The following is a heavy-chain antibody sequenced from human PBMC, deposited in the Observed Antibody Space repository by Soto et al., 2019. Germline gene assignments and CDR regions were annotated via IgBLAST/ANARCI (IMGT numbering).Heavy chain of an antibody. J-gene: IGHJ4*02. CDR3: AKDPFAPYSSGWYFDY. CDR2: ISWNSGSI. CDR1: GFTFDDYA. V-gene: IGHV3-9*01. D-gene: IGHD6-19*01. Sequence: GGSLRLSCAASGFTFDDYAMHWVRQAPGKGLEWVSGISWNSGSIGYADSVKGRFTISRDNAKSSLYLQMNSLRAEDTALYYCAKDPFAPYSSGWYFDYWGQGTLVTVSS.